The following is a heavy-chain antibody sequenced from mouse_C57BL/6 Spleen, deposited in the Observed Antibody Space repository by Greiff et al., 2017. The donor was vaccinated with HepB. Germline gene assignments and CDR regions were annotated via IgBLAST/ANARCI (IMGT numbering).Heavy chain of an antibody. Sequence: EVQLQQSGPELVKPGASVKIPCKASGYTFTDYNMDWVKQSHGKSLEWIGDINPNNGGTIYNQKFKGKATLTVDKSSSTAYMELRSLTSEDTAVYYCARKDYYRFAYWGQGTLVTVSA. V-gene: IGHV1-18*01. CDR1: GYTFTDYN. D-gene: IGHD2-12*01. J-gene: IGHJ3*01. CDR2: INPNNGGT. CDR3: ARKDYYRFAY.